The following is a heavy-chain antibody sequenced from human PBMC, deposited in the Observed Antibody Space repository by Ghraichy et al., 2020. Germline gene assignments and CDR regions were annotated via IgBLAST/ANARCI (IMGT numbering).Heavy chain of an antibody. Sequence: GGSLRLSCAASGFTFGTFWMSWVRQAPGEGLKWVANIKQDGSEKYYVDSVKGRFTISRDNAKNSLYLQMNSLRAEDTAVYFCARDMTTVSYGMDVWGQGTTVTVSS. CDR1: GFTFGTFW. V-gene: IGHV3-7*03. J-gene: IGHJ6*02. D-gene: IGHD4-11*01. CDR3: ARDMTTVSYGMDV. CDR2: IKQDGSEK.